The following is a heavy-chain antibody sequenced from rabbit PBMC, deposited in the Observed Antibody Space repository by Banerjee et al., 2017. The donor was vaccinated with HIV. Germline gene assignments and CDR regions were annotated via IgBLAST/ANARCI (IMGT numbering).Heavy chain of an antibody. V-gene: IGHV1S45*01. CDR3: ARDPYSDYGAIDL. Sequence: QEQLEESGGDLVKPEGSLTLTCTASGFSFSAVYYLCWVRQAPGKGLEWIASIIAGDYGGTYYADWAEGRFTISRENTQNTVSLQLNSLTAADTATYFCARDPYSDYGAIDLWGPGTLVTVS. CDR1: GFSFSAVYY. D-gene: IGHD2-1*01. J-gene: IGHJ4*01. CDR2: IIAGDYGGT.